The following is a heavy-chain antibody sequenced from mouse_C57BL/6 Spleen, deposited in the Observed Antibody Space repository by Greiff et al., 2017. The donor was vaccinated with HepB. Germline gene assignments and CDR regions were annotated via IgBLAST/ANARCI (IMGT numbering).Heavy chain of an antibody. CDR1: GYTFTSYW. Sequence: QVQLQQPGAELVKPGASVKLSCKASGYTFTSYWMHWVKQRPGQGLEWIGMIHPNSGSTNYNEKFKSKATLTVDKSSSTAYMQRSSLTSEDSAVYYCARNLEGAMDYWGQGTSVTVSS. CDR3: ARNLEGAMDY. V-gene: IGHV1-64*01. J-gene: IGHJ4*01. CDR2: IHPNSGST.